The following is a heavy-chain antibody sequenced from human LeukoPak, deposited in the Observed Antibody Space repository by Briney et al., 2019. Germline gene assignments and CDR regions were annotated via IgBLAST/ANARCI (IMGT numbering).Heavy chain of an antibody. J-gene: IGHJ4*02. D-gene: IGHD3/OR15-3a*01. V-gene: IGHV3-15*01. CDR3: TAGTGRSDFDY. CDR1: GFTFSNAW. CDR2: IKRKGDDGTI. Sequence: GSLRLSCAASGFTFSNAWMSWVRQAPGRGLEWVGRIKRKGDDGTIDYAAPVKGRLSISRDDSKNTLYLQMNSLKSEDTAVYYCTAGTGRSDFDYWGQGTLVTVSS.